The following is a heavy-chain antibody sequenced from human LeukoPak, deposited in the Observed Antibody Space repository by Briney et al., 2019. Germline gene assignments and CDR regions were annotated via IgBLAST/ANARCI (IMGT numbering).Heavy chain of an antibody. CDR1: GGSISSGSYY. J-gene: IGHJ4*02. V-gene: IGHV4-61*02. D-gene: IGHD3-22*01. CDR3: ARERWYYDDSSGYYDY. CDR2: IYTSGST. Sequence: PSETLSLTCTVSGGSISSGSYYWSWIRQPAGKGLEWIGRIYTSGSTNYNPSLKSRVTISVDTSKNQFSLKVSPVTAADTAVYYCARERWYYDDSSGYYDYWGQGTLVTVSS.